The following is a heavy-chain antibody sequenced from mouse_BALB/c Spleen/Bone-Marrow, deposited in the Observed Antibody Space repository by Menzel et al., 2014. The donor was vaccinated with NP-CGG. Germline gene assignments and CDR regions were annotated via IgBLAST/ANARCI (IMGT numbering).Heavy chain of an antibody. J-gene: IGHJ2*01. D-gene: IGHD6-1*01. CDR1: GFSLTSYG. CDR3: ASNPYFDY. V-gene: IGHV2-9*02. CDR2: IWAGGST. Sequence: VNVVESGPGLVAPSQGLSIPCTVSGFSLTSYGVHWVRQPPGKGLEWLGVIWAGGSTNYNSALMSRLSISKDNSKSQVFLKMNSLQTDDTAMYYCASNPYFDYWGQDTTLTVSS.